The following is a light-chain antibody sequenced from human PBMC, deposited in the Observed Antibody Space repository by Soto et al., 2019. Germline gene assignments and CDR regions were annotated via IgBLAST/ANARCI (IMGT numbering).Light chain of an antibody. V-gene: IGLV2-14*01. CDR3: SSYTSNNTRV. Sequence: QSALTQPASVSGSPGQSITVSCTGTSSDIGGYDYVSWYQHNPGKAPKLMIYEVTNRPSGISYRLSGSKSGNTASLTISGLQAEDEADYYCSSYTSNNTRVFGGGTKLTVL. CDR1: SSDIGGYDY. J-gene: IGLJ3*02. CDR2: EVT.